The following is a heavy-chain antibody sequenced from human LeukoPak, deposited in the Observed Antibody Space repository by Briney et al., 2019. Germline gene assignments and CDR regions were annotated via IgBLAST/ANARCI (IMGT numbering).Heavy chain of an antibody. CDR2: ISYDGSNK. D-gene: IGHD6-19*01. J-gene: IGHJ6*02. Sequence: GGSLRLSCAASGFTFSSYAMHWVRQAPGKGLEWVAVISYDGSNKYYADSVKGRFTISRDNSKNTLYLQMNSLRAEDTAVYNCARTEIAVAGYGMDVWGQGTTVTVSS. V-gene: IGHV3-30*04. CDR3: ARTEIAVAGYGMDV. CDR1: GFTFSSYA.